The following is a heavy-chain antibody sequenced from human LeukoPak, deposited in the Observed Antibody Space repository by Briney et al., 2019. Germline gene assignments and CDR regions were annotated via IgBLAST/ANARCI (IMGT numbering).Heavy chain of an antibody. CDR2: LRSTGDT. V-gene: IGHV3-13*01. D-gene: IGHD3-9*01. CDR3: ARAAGLTGTSLVGNYYYGLDV. Sequence: PGGSLRLSCAASGFIFSDYDMHWVRQKIGEGLQWVSVLRSTGDTYYPATVQGRFTISRENAKNSMYLQMNSLRAGDTAVYYCARAAGLTGTSLVGNYYYGLDVWGQGTTVTVSS. J-gene: IGHJ6*02. CDR1: GFIFSDYD.